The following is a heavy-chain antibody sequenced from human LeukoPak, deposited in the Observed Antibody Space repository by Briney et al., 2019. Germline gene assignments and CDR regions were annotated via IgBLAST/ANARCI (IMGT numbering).Heavy chain of an antibody. CDR1: GGSITNSNYH. Sequence: PSETLSLTGSVSGGSITNSNYHWGWVRQPPGKGLEWIGSIYYTGSTYYNPSLKSRVTISVDTSKNQFSLKLDSVTAADMAVYYCARLRDGSPGDYWGQGTLVTVSS. CDR3: ARLRDGSPGDY. D-gene: IGHD5-24*01. J-gene: IGHJ4*02. V-gene: IGHV4-39*01. CDR2: IYYTGST.